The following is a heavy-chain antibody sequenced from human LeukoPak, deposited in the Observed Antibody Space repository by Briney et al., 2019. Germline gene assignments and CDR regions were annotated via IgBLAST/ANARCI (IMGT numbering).Heavy chain of an antibody. V-gene: IGHV3-23*01. J-gene: IGHJ3*01. D-gene: IGHD1-14*01. Sequence: GGSLRLSCAASGFTFSSFPMRWVRQAPGKGLEWVSGISGTGGSTYYADSVKGRLTISRDNSKNTLYLQMNSLRAEDTAAYYCAKSLSPLRTYDAFDVWGRGTLVTVSS. CDR3: AKSLSPLRTYDAFDV. CDR1: GFTFSSFP. CDR2: ISGTGGST.